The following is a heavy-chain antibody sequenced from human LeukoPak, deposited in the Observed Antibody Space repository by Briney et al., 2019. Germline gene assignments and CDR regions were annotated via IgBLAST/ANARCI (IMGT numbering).Heavy chain of an antibody. D-gene: IGHD6-6*01. V-gene: IGHV3-30*02. CDR1: GFTFSSYG. Sequence: PGGSLRLSCAASGFTFSSYGMHWVRQAPGKGLEWVAFIRYDGSHKYYADSVKGRFTISRDNSKNTLYLQMNSLRAEDTAVYYCAKDGGIAARQSYMDVWGKGTTVTASS. CDR3: AKDGGIAARQSYMDV. CDR2: IRYDGSHK. J-gene: IGHJ6*03.